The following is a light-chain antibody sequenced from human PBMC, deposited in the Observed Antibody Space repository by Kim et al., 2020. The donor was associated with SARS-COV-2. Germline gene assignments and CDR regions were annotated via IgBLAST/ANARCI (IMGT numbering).Light chain of an antibody. J-gene: IGKJ4*01. V-gene: IGKV3-20*01. Sequence: APGERATLSCRARQTVSNNYLAWYQHKPGQAPRLLIFGASSRATDIPDRFSGSGSETDFTLTIGSLEPEDFAVYYCQQYGTPPLTFGGGTKVDIK. CDR3: QQYGTPPLT. CDR2: GAS. CDR1: QTVSNNY.